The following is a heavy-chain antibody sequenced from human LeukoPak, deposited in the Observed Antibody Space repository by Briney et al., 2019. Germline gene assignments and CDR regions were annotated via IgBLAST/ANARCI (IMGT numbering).Heavy chain of an antibody. CDR3: ARVLGIAAAGNDY. CDR1: GFTFSSYS. CDR2: ISSSSSYI. D-gene: IGHD6-13*01. J-gene: IGHJ4*02. Sequence: NLGGSLRLSCAASGFTFSSYSMNWVRQAPGKGLEWVSSISSSSSYIYYADSVKGRFTISRDNAKNSLYLQMNSLRAEDTAVYYCARVLGIAAAGNDYWGQGTLVTVSS. V-gene: IGHV3-21*01.